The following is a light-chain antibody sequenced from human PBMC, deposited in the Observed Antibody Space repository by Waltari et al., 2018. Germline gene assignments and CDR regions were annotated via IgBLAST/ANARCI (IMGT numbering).Light chain of an antibody. CDR2: DAS. Sequence: EIVLTQSPATLSLSPGERATLSCRASQSVSSYLAWYQQKPGQAPRLLIYDASNRATGIPARFSGSGSGTDFTLTISSLEPEDFAVYYCQQRSNWPPEFFFGQGTKLEIK. V-gene: IGKV3-11*01. CDR3: QQRSNWPPEFF. J-gene: IGKJ2*01. CDR1: QSVSSY.